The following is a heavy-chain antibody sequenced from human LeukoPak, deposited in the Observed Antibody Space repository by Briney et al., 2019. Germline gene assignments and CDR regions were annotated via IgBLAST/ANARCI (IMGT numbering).Heavy chain of an antibody. CDR1: GFTFSSYS. Sequence: PGGSLRLSCAASGFTFSSYSMNWVRQAPGKGLEWVSSISSSSSSILYADSVKGRCTISRDKAKISLYLQMNSLRAEDTAVYYCARAVGSSGFDCWGQGTLVTVSS. V-gene: IGHV3-21*01. J-gene: IGHJ4*02. D-gene: IGHD6-19*01. CDR2: ISSSSSSI. CDR3: ARAVGSSGFDC.